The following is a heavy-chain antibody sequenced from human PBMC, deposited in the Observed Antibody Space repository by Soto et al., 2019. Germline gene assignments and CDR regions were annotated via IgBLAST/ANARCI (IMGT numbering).Heavy chain of an antibody. CDR3: ARGGLLWFGELFNYYYGMDG. CDR1: GYTFTSYY. CDR2: INPSGGST. V-gene: IGHV1-46*01. D-gene: IGHD3-10*01. J-gene: IGHJ6*02. Sequence: GASVKVSCKASGYTFTSYYMHWVRQAPGQGLEWMGIINPSGGSTSYAQKFQGRVTMTRDTSTSTVYMELSSLRSEDTAVYYCARGGLLWFGELFNYYYGMDGWGQGTTVTVSS.